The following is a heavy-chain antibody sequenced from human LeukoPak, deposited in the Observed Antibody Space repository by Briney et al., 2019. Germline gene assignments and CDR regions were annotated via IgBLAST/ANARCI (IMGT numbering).Heavy chain of an antibody. V-gene: IGHV4-61*02. J-gene: IGHJ3*02. D-gene: IGHD2-2*01. Sequence: PSEALSLTCTVSGGSISSGSYYWSWIRQPAGKGLEWIGRIYTSGSTNYNPSLKSRVTISVDTSKNQFSLKLSSVTAADTAVYYCAREPRERYCSSTSCPWGAFDIWGQGTMVTVSS. CDR3: AREPRERYCSSTSCPWGAFDI. CDR1: GGSISSGSYY. CDR2: IYTSGST.